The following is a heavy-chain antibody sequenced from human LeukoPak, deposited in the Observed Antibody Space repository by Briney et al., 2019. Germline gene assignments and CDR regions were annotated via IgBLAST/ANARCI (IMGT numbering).Heavy chain of an antibody. Sequence: PGGSLRLSCAASGFTFSDYYMSWVRQAPGKGLEWVSAISGSGGSTYYADSVRGRFTISRDNSKNTLYLQMNSLRAEDTALYYCAKLEGITTHWGQGTLVTVSS. CDR3: AKLEGITTH. J-gene: IGHJ4*02. V-gene: IGHV3-23*01. D-gene: IGHD3-22*01. CDR1: GFTFSDYY. CDR2: ISGSGGST.